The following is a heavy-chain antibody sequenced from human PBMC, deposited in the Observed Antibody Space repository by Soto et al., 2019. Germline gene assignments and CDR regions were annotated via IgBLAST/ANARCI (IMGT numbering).Heavy chain of an antibody. CDR1: GGTFSTYA. CDR2: IIPMFGTA. CDR3: ASGIQLWLRRINNGYSG. D-gene: IGHD5-18*01. V-gene: IGHV1-69*12. Sequence: QVQLVQSGAEVKKPESSVKVSCKAPGGTFSTYAISWVRQAPGQGLEWMGGIIPMFGTANYAKRFQDRVTMTADESTNTVYMELSSLRAEETAVYFCASGIQLWLRRINNGYSGWGQGTLVTVSS. J-gene: IGHJ4*02.